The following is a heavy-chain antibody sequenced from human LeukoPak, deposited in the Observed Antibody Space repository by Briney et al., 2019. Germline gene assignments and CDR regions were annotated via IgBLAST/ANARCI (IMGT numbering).Heavy chain of an antibody. CDR3: ARTYCSGGICYESFDC. V-gene: IGHV4-4*02. CDR1: GGSISSDNW. J-gene: IGHJ4*02. Sequence: PSETLSLTCAVSGGSISSDNWWSLVRQPPGKGLEWIGEIYHSGNTNYSPSLKSRVSISVDGSMNQFSLRLSSVTAADTAVYYCARTYCSGGICYESFDCWGQGTLVTVSS. D-gene: IGHD2-15*01. CDR2: IYHSGNT.